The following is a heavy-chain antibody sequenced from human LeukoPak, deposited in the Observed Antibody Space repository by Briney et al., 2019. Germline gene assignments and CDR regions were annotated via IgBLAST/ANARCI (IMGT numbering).Heavy chain of an antibody. J-gene: IGHJ4*02. CDR2: IYYSGST. Sequence: SETLSLTCNVSGDSISSSSYYWGWIRQPPGKGLEWIGSIYYSGSTYYNPSLKSRVTISVDTSKNQFSLKLSSVTAADTAVYYCAREGYDILTFNDYWGQGTLVTVSS. V-gene: IGHV4-39*07. D-gene: IGHD3-9*01. CDR3: AREGYDILTFNDY. CDR1: GDSISSSSYY.